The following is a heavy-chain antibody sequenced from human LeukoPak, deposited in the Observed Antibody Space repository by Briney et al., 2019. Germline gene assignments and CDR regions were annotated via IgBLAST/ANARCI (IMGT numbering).Heavy chain of an antibody. J-gene: IGHJ4*02. CDR1: GYTLTELS. D-gene: IGHD2-2*01. Sequence: ASVKVSCKVSGYTLTELSMHWVRQAPGKGLEWVGGFDPEDGETIYAQKFQGRVTMTEDTSTDTAYMELSSLRSEDTAVYYCATVSALLGYCSSTSCGFMDYWGQGTLVTVSS. CDR2: FDPEDGET. CDR3: ATVSALLGYCSSTSCGFMDY. V-gene: IGHV1-24*01.